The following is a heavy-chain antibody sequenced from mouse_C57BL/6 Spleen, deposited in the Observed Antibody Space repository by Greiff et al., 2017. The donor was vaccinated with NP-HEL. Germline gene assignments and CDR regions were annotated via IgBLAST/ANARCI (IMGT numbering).Heavy chain of an antibody. J-gene: IGHJ1*03. CDR2: ISGGGGNT. V-gene: IGHV5-9*01. CDR3: ARHDDYDDWYFDV. Sequence: EVHLVESGGGLVKPGGSLKLSCAASGFTFSSYTMSWVRQTPEKRLEWVATISGGGGNTYYPDSVKGRFTISRDNAKNTLYLQMSSLRSEDTALYYCARHDDYDDWYFDVWGTGTTVTVSS. D-gene: IGHD2-4*01. CDR1: GFTFSSYT.